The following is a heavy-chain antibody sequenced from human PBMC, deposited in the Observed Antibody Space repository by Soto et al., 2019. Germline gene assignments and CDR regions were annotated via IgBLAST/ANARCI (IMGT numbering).Heavy chain of an antibody. CDR1: GGSISSYY. J-gene: IGHJ5*02. Sequence: KPSETLSLTCTVSGGSISSYYWSWIRQPPGKGLEWIGYIYYSGSTNYNPSLKSRVTISVDTSKNQFSLKLSSVTAADTAVYYCARDYGGTTRWFDPWGQGTLVTVSS. V-gene: IGHV4-59*01. CDR2: IYYSGST. D-gene: IGHD1-1*01. CDR3: ARDYGGTTRWFDP.